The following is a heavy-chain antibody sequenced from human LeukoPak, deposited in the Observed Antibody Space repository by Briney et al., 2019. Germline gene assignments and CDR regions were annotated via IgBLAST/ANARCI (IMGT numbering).Heavy chain of an antibody. J-gene: IGHJ4*02. V-gene: IGHV3-15*01. CDR3: TAGYCSGGSCYNYYFDY. CDR1: GFTFSNAW. CDR2: IKSKTDGGTT. D-gene: IGHD2-15*01. Sequence: GGSLRLSCAASGFTFSNAWMSWVRQAPGKGLEWVGRIKSKTDGGTTDYAAPVKGRFTISRDDSKNTLYLQMNSLKTEDTAVYYCTAGYCSGGSCYNYYFDYWGQGTLVTVSS.